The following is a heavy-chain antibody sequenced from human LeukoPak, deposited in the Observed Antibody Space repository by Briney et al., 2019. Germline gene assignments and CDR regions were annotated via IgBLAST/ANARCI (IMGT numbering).Heavy chain of an antibody. J-gene: IGHJ4*02. Sequence: PSETLSLTCTVSGGSISSYYWSSIRQPPGKGLEWIGYIYYSGSTNYNPSLKSRVTISVDTSKNQFSLKLSSVTAADTAVYYCARGISTVTEYYFDYWGQGTLVTVSS. CDR1: GGSISSYY. V-gene: IGHV4-59*01. D-gene: IGHD4-17*01. CDR3: ARGISTVTEYYFDY. CDR2: IYYSGST.